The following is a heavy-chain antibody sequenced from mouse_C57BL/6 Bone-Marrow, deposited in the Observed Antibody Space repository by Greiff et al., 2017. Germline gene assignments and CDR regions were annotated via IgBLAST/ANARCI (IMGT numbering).Heavy chain of an antibody. D-gene: IGHD2-3*01. V-gene: IGHV1-55*01. CDR3: AGFYDGYYPYYFDY. CDR1: GYTFTSYW. CDR2: IYPGGGRT. Sequence: VQLQQPGAELVRPGASVKMSCKASGYTFTSYWITWVKQRPGQGLEWIGDIYPGGGRTHYNQKFKDKATLTVDTSSVTAYMQLSSLTSEYSAVYYCAGFYDGYYPYYFDYWGQGTTLTVSS. J-gene: IGHJ2*01.